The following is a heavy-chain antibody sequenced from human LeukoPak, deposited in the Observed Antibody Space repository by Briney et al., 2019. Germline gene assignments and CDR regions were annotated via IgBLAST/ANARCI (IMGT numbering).Heavy chain of an antibody. V-gene: IGHV4-39*01. J-gene: IGHJ4*02. CDR1: GDSISSSSYY. CDR3: ARQTQSWLQELYFDY. D-gene: IGHD4-11*01. Sequence: SETLSLTCTVSGDSISSSSYYWGWIRQPPGKGLEWIGSIYNTGTTYYNPSLKSRGTISVDTSKNQFSLRLSSVTAADTATYYCARQTQSWLQELYFDYWGQGTLVTVSS. CDR2: IYNTGTT.